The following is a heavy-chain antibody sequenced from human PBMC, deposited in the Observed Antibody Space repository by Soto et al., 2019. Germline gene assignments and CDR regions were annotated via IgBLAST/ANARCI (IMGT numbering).Heavy chain of an antibody. D-gene: IGHD2-21*01. Sequence: RLSCAASGFTFSDYAMAWVRQAPGKGLEWVSSASASVSGTYYADSVKGRFTISRDNSKNTLFLHMTNLRAGDTALYFCAKGRPGVAAAPDYWGQGTLVTVSS. CDR3: AKGRPGVAAAPDY. J-gene: IGHJ4*02. CDR2: ASASVSGT. CDR1: GFTFSDYA. V-gene: IGHV3-23*01.